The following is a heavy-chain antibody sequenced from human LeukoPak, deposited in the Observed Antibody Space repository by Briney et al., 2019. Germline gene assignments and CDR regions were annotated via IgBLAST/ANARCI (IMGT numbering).Heavy chain of an antibody. CDR2: IYYSGST. J-gene: IGHJ4*02. D-gene: IGHD4-17*01. CDR1: GGSISSYY. CDR3: ARFDPTVLYYFDY. Sequence: PSETLSLTCTVSGGSISSYYWSWIRQPPGKGLEWIGYIYYSGSTNYNPSLKSRVTISVDTSKNQFSLKLSSVTAADTAVYYCARFDPTVLYYFDYWGQGTLVTVSS. V-gene: IGHV4-59*12.